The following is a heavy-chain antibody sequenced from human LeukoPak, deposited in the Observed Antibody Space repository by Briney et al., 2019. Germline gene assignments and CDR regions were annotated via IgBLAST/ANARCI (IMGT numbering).Heavy chain of an antibody. CDR3: ARGHLGYCSSTSCYGYYFDY. D-gene: IGHD2-2*01. Sequence: PSETLSLTCAVSGGSFSGYYWSWIRQPPGKGLEWIGEINHSGSTNYNPSLKSRVTISVDTSKNQFSLKLSSVTAADTAVYYCARGHLGYCSSTSCYGYYFDYWGQGTLVTVSS. V-gene: IGHV4-34*01. J-gene: IGHJ4*02. CDR2: INHSGST. CDR1: GGSFSGYY.